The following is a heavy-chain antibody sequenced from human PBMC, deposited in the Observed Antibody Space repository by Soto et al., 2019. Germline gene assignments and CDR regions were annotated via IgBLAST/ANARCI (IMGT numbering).Heavy chain of an antibody. CDR2: INPNSGGT. Sequence: ASVKVSCKASGYTFTGYYMHWVRQAPGQGLEWMGWINPNSGGTNYAQKFQGWVTMARDTSISTAYMELSRLRSDDTAVYYCARDLWGYYGSGSYWFDPWGQGTLVTVSS. J-gene: IGHJ5*02. CDR3: ARDLWGYYGSGSYWFDP. D-gene: IGHD3-10*01. CDR1: GYTFTGYY. V-gene: IGHV1-2*04.